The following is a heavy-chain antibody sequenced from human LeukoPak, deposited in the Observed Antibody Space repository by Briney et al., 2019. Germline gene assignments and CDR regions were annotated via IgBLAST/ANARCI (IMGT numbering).Heavy chain of an antibody. D-gene: IGHD3-22*01. CDR3: ARGFRNYDSSGYYYLFDY. J-gene: IGHJ4*02. CDR2: IYYSGST. V-gene: IGHV4-59*01. CDR1: GGSFSGYY. Sequence: SEPLSLTCAVYGGSFSGYYWSWIRQPPGKGLEWIGYIYYSGSTNYNPSLKSRVTISLDTSKNQFSLKLSSVTAADTAVYYCARGFRNYDSSGYYYLFDYWGQGALVTVSS.